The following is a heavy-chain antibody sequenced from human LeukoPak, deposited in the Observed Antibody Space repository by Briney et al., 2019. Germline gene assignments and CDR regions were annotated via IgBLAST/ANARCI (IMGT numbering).Heavy chain of an antibody. CDR3: AKPTTAAEFDY. CDR2: ISYDGSNK. Sequence: GGSLRLSCAASGFTFSSYGMHWVRQAPGKGLEWVAVISYDGSNKDYADSVKGRFTISRDKSKNMLYLQMNSLRAEDTAVYYCAKPTTAAEFDYWGQGTLVTVSS. J-gene: IGHJ4*02. CDR1: GFTFSSYG. D-gene: IGHD2-2*01. V-gene: IGHV3-30*18.